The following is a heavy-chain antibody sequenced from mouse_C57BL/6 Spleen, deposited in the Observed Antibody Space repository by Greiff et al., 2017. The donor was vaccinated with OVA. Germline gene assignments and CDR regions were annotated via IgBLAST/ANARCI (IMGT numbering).Heavy chain of an antibody. D-gene: IGHD1-1*01. Sequence: VQRVESGPGLVAPSQSLSITCTVSGFSLTSYGVSWVRQPPGKGLEWLGVIWGDGRTNYHSAPISRLRISTDNSKSQVFLRLNNRQTDDTATYDCAKPEVTTDWYFDVWGTGTTVTVSS. CDR1: GFSLTSYG. J-gene: IGHJ1*03. V-gene: IGHV2-3*01. CDR3: AKPEVTTDWYFDV. CDR2: IWGDGRT.